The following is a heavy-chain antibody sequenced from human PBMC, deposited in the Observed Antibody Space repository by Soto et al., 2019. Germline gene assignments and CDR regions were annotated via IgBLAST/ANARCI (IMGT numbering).Heavy chain of an antibody. D-gene: IGHD3-22*01. Sequence: ASVKVSCKASGGTFSSYAISWVRQAPGQGLEWMGGIFPIFGTANYAQKFQGRVTITADESTSTAYMELSSLRSEDTAVYYCARGYYYDSSGYYRNWGQGTLVTVSS. CDR2: IFPIFGTA. CDR3: ARGYYYDSSGYYRN. V-gene: IGHV1-69*13. CDR1: GGTFSSYA. J-gene: IGHJ4*02.